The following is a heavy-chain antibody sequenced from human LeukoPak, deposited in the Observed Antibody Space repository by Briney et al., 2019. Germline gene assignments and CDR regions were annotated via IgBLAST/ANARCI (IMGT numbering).Heavy chain of an antibody. CDR3: ARDPNTYYYDSSGYYP. CDR2: ISGSGGST. V-gene: IGHV3-23*01. D-gene: IGHD3-22*01. J-gene: IGHJ5*02. CDR1: GFTFSSYA. Sequence: GGSLRLSCAASGFTFSSYAMSWVRQAPGKGLEWVSAISGSGGSTYYADSVKGRFTISRDNSKNTLYLQMNSLRAEDTAVYYCARDPNTYYYDSSGYYPWGQGTLVTVSS.